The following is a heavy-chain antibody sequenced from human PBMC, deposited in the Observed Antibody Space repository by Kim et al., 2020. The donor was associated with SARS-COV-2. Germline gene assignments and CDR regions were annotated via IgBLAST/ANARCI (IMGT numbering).Heavy chain of an antibody. V-gene: IGHV3-23*01. Sequence: GGSLRLSCAASGFTFSSYAMSWVRQAPGKGLEWVSGVSGGGVSTYYADSVKDRFTIYRDNSKNTLYLQMNSLRAKDTAVYYCAKGPRYVDWLLPFHYWGQGTLVTVSS. D-gene: IGHD3-9*01. CDR2: VSGGGVST. J-gene: IGHJ4*02. CDR3: AKGPRYVDWLLPFHY. CDR1: GFTFSSYA.